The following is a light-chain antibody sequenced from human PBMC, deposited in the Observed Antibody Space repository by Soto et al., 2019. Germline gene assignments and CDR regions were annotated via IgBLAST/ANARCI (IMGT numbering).Light chain of an antibody. Sequence: EFVLTQSPGTLSLSPGERATLSCRASQTVRNNYLAWYQQKPGQAPRLLIYDASSMATGIPDRFSGGGSGTDFTLTISRLEPEDFAVYYCQQFSSYTLTFGGGTKVDIK. CDR2: DAS. V-gene: IGKV3-20*01. J-gene: IGKJ4*01. CDR3: QQFSSYTLT. CDR1: QTVRNNY.